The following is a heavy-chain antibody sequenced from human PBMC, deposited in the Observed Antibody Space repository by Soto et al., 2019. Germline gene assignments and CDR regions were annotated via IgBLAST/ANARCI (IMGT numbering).Heavy chain of an antibody. V-gene: IGHV3-48*01. CDR2: INNSSTII. D-gene: IGHD6-6*01. CDR3: ARDGVSSTEYTLNYGTYLDY. J-gene: IGHJ4*02. Sequence: GGSLRLSCSASGFTLSAYPMNWVRQAPGKGLEWVSYINNSSTIIYYADSVEGRFTISRDNVKNSLYLQMDSLRVEDTAMYYCARDGVSSTEYTLNYGTYLDYWGQGALVTVSS. CDR1: GFTLSAYP.